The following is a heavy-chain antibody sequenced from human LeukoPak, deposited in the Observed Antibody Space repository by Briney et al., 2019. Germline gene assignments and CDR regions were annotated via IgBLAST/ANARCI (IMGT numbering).Heavy chain of an antibody. Sequence: GGSLRLSCAAPGFTFSGSALHWVRQASRKGLEWVGRIRSTANGYATAYAASVKGRFTISRDDSKNTAYLQMDSLKTEDTAVYYCTGNYYGSGSYADFDYWGQGTLVTVSS. J-gene: IGHJ4*02. CDR3: TGNYYGSGSYADFDY. V-gene: IGHV3-73*01. CDR2: IRSTANGYAT. CDR1: GFTFSGSA. D-gene: IGHD3-10*01.